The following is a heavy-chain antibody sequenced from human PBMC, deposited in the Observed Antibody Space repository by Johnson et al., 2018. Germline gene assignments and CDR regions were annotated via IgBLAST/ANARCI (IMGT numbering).Heavy chain of an antibody. Sequence: VQLVESGGGLVKPGGSLRLSCTASESGFGDDYMSWIRQAPGKGLEWISYIDSDGYITYYADSVKGRFSISRDNAKKSLFLQMNSLRVEDTAVYYCARDRGDCSGGSCWGYFQHWGQGTLVTVSS. V-gene: IGHV3-11*04. CDR1: ESGFGDDY. D-gene: IGHD2-15*01. J-gene: IGHJ1*01. CDR3: ARDRGDCSGGSCWGYFQH. CDR2: IDSDGYIT.